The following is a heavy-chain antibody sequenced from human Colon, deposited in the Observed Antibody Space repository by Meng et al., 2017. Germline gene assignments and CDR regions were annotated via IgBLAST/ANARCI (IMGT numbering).Heavy chain of an antibody. CDR2: MSDSGTT. D-gene: IGHD4-17*01. V-gene: IGHV4-31*03. J-gene: IGHJ4*02. CDR3: ARDTLYGTDY. Sequence: QVHLHESGPGLVRPSDDLARACTVSGGSIKSGGYHWSWVRQHPGKGLEYIGFMSDSGTTDYNPSLRSRVSISEIGSSKNQFSLTLRSVTAADTATYFCARDTLYGTDYWGQGVLVTVSS. CDR1: GGSIKSGGYH.